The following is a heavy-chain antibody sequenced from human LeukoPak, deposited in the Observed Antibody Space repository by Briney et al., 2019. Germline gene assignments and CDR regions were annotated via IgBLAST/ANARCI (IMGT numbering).Heavy chain of an antibody. CDR1: GYTFTSYG. J-gene: IGHJ4*02. Sequence: ASVKVSCKASGYTFTSYGISWVRQAPGQGREWMGWISAYNGNTNYAQKLQGRVTMTTDTSTSTAYMELRSLRSDDTAVYYCARDSQHHLPLGFDYWGQGTLVTVSS. CDR3: ARDSQHHLPLGFDY. CDR2: ISAYNGNT. V-gene: IGHV1-18*01. D-gene: IGHD7-27*01.